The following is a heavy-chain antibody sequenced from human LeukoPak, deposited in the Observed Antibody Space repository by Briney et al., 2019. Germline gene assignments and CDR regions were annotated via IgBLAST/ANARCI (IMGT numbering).Heavy chain of an antibody. CDR3: ARFPRVATEYYFDY. J-gene: IGHJ4*02. CDR1: GGSISSSSYY. D-gene: IGHD5-12*01. Sequence: PSETLSLTCTVSGGSISSSSYYWGWIRQPPGKGLEWIGSIYYSGSTYYNPSLKSRVTISVDTSKNQFSLKLSSVTAADTAVYYCARFPRVATEYYFDYWGQGTLVTVSS. CDR2: IYYSGST. V-gene: IGHV4-39*07.